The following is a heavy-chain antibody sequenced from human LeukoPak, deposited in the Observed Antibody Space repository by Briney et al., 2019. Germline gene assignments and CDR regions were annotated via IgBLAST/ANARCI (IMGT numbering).Heavy chain of an antibody. Sequence: GASVKVSCKVSGYTFTDYYMHWVQQAPGKGLEWMGLVDPEDGETIYAEKFQGRVTITADTSTDTAYMELSSLRSEDTAVYYCATSGDSSGYTFDYWGQGTLVTVSS. CDR3: ATSGDSSGYTFDY. CDR1: GYTFTDYY. V-gene: IGHV1-69-2*01. D-gene: IGHD3-22*01. CDR2: VDPEDGET. J-gene: IGHJ4*02.